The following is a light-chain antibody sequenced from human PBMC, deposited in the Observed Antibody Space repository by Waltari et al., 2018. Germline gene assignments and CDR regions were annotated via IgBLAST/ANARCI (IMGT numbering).Light chain of an antibody. Sequence: EIVMTQSPATLSVSPGERATLSCRASQSVSSYLAWYQQNPGQAPRLLIYGASPRASGIPARFSGSGSGTEFTLTISSMQSEDFAVYYCQQYNNWPPYTFGQGTKLEIK. CDR1: QSVSSY. J-gene: IGKJ2*01. V-gene: IGKV3-15*01. CDR2: GAS. CDR3: QQYNNWPPYT.